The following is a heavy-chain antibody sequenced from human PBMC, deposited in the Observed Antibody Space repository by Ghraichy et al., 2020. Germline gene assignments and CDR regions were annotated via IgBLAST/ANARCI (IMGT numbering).Heavy chain of an antibody. V-gene: IGHV5-10-1*01. CDR2: INPSDSYT. CDR1: GYSFTSYW. D-gene: IGHD6-13*01. CDR3: ARLIAAAGYYFDY. Sequence: ESLNISCKGSGYSFTSYWITWVRQMPGKGLEWMGRINPSDSYTNYSPSFQGHVSISADKSISTAYLQWSSLKASDTAMYYCARLIAAAGYYFDYWGQGTLVTVSS. J-gene: IGHJ4*02.